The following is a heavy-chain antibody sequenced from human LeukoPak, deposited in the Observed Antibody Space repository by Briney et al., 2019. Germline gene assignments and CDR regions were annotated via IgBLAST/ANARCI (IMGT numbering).Heavy chain of an antibody. CDR1: GFTFSSYG. CDR3: AKDRDSGYDLGGYFDY. J-gene: IGHJ4*02. D-gene: IGHD5-12*01. CDR2: IRYDGSNK. Sequence: PGRSLRLSCAASGFTFSSYGMHWVRQAPGKGLEWVAFIRYDGSNKYYADSVKGRFTISRDNSNNTLYLQMNSLRAEDTAVYYCAKDRDSGYDLGGYFDYWGQGTLVTVSS. V-gene: IGHV3-30*02.